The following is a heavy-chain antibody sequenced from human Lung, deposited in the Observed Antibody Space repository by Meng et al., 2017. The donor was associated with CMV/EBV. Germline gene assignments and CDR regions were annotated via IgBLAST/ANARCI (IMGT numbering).Heavy chain of an antibody. Sequence: QGALQESGPGLVKPSQTLSLTCTVSGGSISSGGYYWSWIRQHPGKGLEWIGYIHSSGSTYYSPSLRSRLTISVDTSKNQFSLKLSSVTAADTAVYYCARASYGSGSPLGESWFDPWGQGTLVTVSS. D-gene: IGHD3-10*01. CDR2: IHSSGST. V-gene: IGHV4-31*03. CDR1: GGSISSGGYY. CDR3: ARASYGSGSPLGESWFDP. J-gene: IGHJ5*02.